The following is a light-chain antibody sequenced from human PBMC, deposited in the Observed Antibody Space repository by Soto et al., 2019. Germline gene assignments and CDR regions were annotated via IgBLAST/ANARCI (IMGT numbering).Light chain of an antibody. J-gene: IGLJ2*01. Sequence: QSVLTQPASVSGSPGQSITISCTGTNSDIGGYDYVSWYQQHPGKVPKLMIFDVSDRPSGVSNRFSGSKSGNTASLTISGHQAEDEAEYYCSSYTSTKTLVLFGGGTKVTVL. CDR2: DVS. CDR3: SSYTSTKTLVL. V-gene: IGLV2-14*03. CDR1: NSDIGGYDY.